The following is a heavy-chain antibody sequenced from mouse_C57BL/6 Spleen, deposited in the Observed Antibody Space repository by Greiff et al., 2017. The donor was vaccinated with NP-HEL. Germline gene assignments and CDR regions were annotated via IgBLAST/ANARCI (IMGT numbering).Heavy chain of an antibody. CDR2: IYPGSGNT. V-gene: IGHV1-76*01. D-gene: IGHD2-4*01. CDR1: GYTFTDYY. J-gene: IGHJ3*01. CDR3: ASYYDYDLRFAY. Sequence: QVQLQQSGAELVRSGASVKLSCKASGYTFTDYYINWVKQRPGQGLEWIARIYPGSGNTYYNEKFKGKATLTAEKSSSTAYMQLSSLTSEDSAVYFCASYYDYDLRFAYWGQGTLVTVSA.